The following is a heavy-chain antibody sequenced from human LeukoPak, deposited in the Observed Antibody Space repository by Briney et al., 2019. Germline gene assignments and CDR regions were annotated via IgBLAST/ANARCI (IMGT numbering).Heavy chain of an antibody. D-gene: IGHD1-26*01. Sequence: GSLRLSCPASGFTFISFAMSWVRQAAGKRLEWVSTISASGSSTYYADSVKGRFTISRDNSKNTLSLQMNSLRVEDTAEYYCAKDRTFSGSSDNNWFDPWGQGTLVTVSS. J-gene: IGHJ5*02. CDR3: AKDRTFSGSSDNNWFDP. CDR2: ISASGSST. V-gene: IGHV3-23*01. CDR1: GFTFISFA.